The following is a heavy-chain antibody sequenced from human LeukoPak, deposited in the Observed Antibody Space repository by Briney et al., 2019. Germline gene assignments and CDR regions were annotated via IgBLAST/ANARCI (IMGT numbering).Heavy chain of an antibody. CDR3: AKVSVCYGCYLDF. CDR2: INGPGDNP. J-gene: IGHJ4*02. V-gene: IGHV3-23*01. Sequence: QSGGSLRLSCAASGYAFSSHGLTWVRQAPGKGLEWVSTINGPGDNPYYAETVKGRFTISRDNSKNTLYLQMHSLRAEDTAIYYCAKVSVCYGCYLDFWGQGTLVTDS. CDR1: GYAFSSHG. D-gene: IGHD3-16*01.